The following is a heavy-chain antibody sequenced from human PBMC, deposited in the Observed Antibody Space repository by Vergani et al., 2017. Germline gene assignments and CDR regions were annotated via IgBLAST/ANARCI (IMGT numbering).Heavy chain of an antibody. Sequence: EVQLVESGGGLVQPGGSLRLSCAASGFTFSSYSMNWVRQAPGKGLEWVSYISSSSSTIYYADSVKGRFTISRDNAKNSLYLQMNSLRAEDTAVYYCARISPDFWSGADYYYDYYMDVWGKGTTVTVSS. CDR2: ISSSSSTI. CDR1: GFTFSSYS. V-gene: IGHV3-48*01. CDR3: ARISPDFWSGADYYYDYYMDV. D-gene: IGHD3-3*01. J-gene: IGHJ6*03.